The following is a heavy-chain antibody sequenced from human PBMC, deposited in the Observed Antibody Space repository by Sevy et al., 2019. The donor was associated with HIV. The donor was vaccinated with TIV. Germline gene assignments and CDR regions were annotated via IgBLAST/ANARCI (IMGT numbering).Heavy chain of an antibody. D-gene: IGHD5-12*01. V-gene: IGHV4-59*01. CDR2: IHSSGTT. Sequence: SETLSLTCTVSSGSISSYYWSWIRQPPGKGLEYIGYIHSSGTTNYNPSLKSRVTISVDTSKNQFSLNLSSVTAADTPVIYGTRAPPVRSGDDSLNWFDPWGQGTLVTVSS. J-gene: IGHJ5*02. CDR3: TRAPPVRSGDDSLNWFDP. CDR1: SGSISSYY.